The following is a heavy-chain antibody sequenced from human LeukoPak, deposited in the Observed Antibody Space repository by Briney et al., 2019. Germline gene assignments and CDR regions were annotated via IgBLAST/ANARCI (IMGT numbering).Heavy chain of an antibody. Sequence: SETLSLTCTVSGGSINSYYWSWIRQPPGRGLEWIGRIYTTGSTNYNPSLKSRVTMSADTSKNQFSLKLSSVTAADTAVYYCARDPLHFYDSVGSSFDFWGQGTLVTVSS. D-gene: IGHD3-22*01. J-gene: IGHJ4*02. CDR3: ARDPLHFYDSVGSSFDF. V-gene: IGHV4-4*07. CDR1: GGSINSYY. CDR2: IYTTGST.